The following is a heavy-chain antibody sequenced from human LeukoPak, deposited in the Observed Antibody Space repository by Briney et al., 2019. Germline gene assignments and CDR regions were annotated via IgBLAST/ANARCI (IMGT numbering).Heavy chain of an antibody. V-gene: IGHV3-48*01. Sequence: GGSLRLSCAASGLTFITYSMNWVRQAPGKGLEWVSYISSSSSTIYYADSVKGRFTISRDNAKSSLYLQMNSLRAEDTAVYYCARDYGGSSPFDYWGQGTLVTVSS. CDR2: ISSSSSTI. CDR3: ARDYGGSSPFDY. CDR1: GLTFITYS. J-gene: IGHJ4*02. D-gene: IGHD4-23*01.